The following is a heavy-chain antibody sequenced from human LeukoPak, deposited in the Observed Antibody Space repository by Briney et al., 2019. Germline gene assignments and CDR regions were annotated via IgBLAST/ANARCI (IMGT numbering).Heavy chain of an antibody. J-gene: IGHJ3*02. CDR3: ASPQSTYYYGSGANDAFDI. V-gene: IGHV1-2*02. CDR2: INPNSGGT. CDR1: GYTFTGYY. Sequence: GASVKVSCKASGYTFTGYYMHWVRQAPGQGLEWMGWINPNSGGTNYAQKFQGRVTMTRDTSISTAYMELSRLRSDDTAVYYCASPQSTYYYGSGANDAFDIWGQGTMVTVSS. D-gene: IGHD3-10*01.